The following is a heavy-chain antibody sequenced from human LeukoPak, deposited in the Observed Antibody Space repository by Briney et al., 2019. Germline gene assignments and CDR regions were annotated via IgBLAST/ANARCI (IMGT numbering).Heavy chain of an antibody. V-gene: IGHV1-3*01. Sequence: ASVKVSCKASGYTFTSYAMHWVRQAPGQRLEWMGRINAGNGNTKYSQKFQGRVTITRDTSASTAYMELSSLRSEDTAVYYCARGRGSWGDYFDYWGQGTLVTVSS. J-gene: IGHJ4*02. CDR3: ARGRGSWGDYFDY. CDR2: INAGNGNT. D-gene: IGHD1-26*01. CDR1: GYTFTSYA.